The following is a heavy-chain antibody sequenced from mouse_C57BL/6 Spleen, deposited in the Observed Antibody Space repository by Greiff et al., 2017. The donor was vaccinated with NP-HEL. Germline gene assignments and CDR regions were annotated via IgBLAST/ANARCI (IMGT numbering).Heavy chain of an antibody. CDR1: GYSITSGYY. Sequence: ESGPGLVKPSQSLSLTCSVTGYSITSGYYWNWIRQFPGNKLEWMGYISYDGSNNYNPSLKNRISITRDTSKNQFFLKLNSVTTEDTATYYCARDYYGSSYDWFAYWGQGTLVTVSA. J-gene: IGHJ3*01. D-gene: IGHD1-1*01. CDR2: ISYDGSN. CDR3: ARDYYGSSYDWFAY. V-gene: IGHV3-6*01.